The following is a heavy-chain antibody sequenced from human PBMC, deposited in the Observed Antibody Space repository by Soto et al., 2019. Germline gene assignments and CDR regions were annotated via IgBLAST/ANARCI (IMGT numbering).Heavy chain of an antibody. CDR2: ISYGGST. J-gene: IGHJ3*02. V-gene: IGHV4-39*01. Sequence: QLQLQESGPGLVKPSETLSLTCSVSGGSISSTNYFWGWIRQPPGKGLEWIGTISYGGSTYYNPSLKSRAATSVAPSKNQLSRRLSSVTAADTAVYYCARQGAGGRAFDIWGQGTMVTVSS. CDR3: ARQGAGGRAFDI. CDR1: GGSISSTNYF. D-gene: IGHD3-10*01.